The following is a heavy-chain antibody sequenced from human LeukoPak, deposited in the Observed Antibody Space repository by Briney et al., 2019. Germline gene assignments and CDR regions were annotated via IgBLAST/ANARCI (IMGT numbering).Heavy chain of an antibody. V-gene: IGHV1-69*05. CDR1: GGTFSSYA. CDR2: IIPIFGTA. Sequence: ASVKVSCKASGGTFSSYAISWVRQAPGQGLEWMGGIIPIFGTANYAQKFQGRVTMTRNTSISTAYMELSSLRSEDTAVYYCARKRLEYYYGSGSPYYYYYYMDVWGKGTTVTISS. D-gene: IGHD3-10*01. J-gene: IGHJ6*03. CDR3: ARKRLEYYYGSGSPYYYYYYMDV.